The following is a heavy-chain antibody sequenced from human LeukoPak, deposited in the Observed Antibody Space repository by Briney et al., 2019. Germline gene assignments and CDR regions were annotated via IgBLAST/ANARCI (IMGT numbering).Heavy chain of an antibody. V-gene: IGHV1-18*01. J-gene: IGHJ6*03. CDR2: ISAYNGNT. CDR1: GYTFTSYG. D-gene: IGHD2-2*01. CDR3: ARVVVPAAMGYYYYMDV. Sequence: GASVKVSCKASGYTFTSYGISWVRQAPGQGLEWMGWISAYNGNTNYAQKLQGRVTMTTDTSTSTAYMELRSLRSDDTAVYYCARVVVPAAMGYYYYMDVWGKGTTVTVSS.